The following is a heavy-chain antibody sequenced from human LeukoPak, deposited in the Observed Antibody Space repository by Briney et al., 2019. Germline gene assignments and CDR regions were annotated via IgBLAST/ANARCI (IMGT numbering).Heavy chain of an antibody. CDR2: IWYDGSNK. CDR1: RFTFSSYG. D-gene: IGHD5-12*01. V-gene: IGHV3-33*01. Sequence: GGSLRLSCAASRFTFSSYGMYWVRQAPGKGLEWVAVIWYDGSNKYYADSVKGRFTISRDNSKNTMYLQMNSLRVEDTAVYYCARGIYSIGFDYWGQGTLVTVSS. J-gene: IGHJ4*02. CDR3: ARGIYSIGFDY.